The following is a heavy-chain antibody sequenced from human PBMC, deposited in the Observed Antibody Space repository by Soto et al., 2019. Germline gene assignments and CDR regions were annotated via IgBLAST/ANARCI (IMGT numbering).Heavy chain of an antibody. CDR1: GGSFSGYY. D-gene: IGHD2-15*01. V-gene: IGHV4-34*01. CDR3: ARLYCSGGSCYRGGSIYYYYYYMDV. CDR2: INHSGST. Sequence: PSETLSLTCAVYGGSFSGYYWSWIRQPPGKGLEWIGEINHSGSTNYNPSLKSRVTISVDASKNQFSLKLSSVTAADTAVYYCARLYCSGGSCYRGGSIYYYYYYMDVWGKGTTVTVSS. J-gene: IGHJ6*03.